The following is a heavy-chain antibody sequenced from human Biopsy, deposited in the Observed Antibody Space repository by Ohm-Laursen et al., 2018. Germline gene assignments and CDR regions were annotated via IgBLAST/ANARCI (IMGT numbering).Heavy chain of an antibody. J-gene: IGHJ1*01. V-gene: IGHV1-2*02. Sequence: ASVKVSCKASGYTFTGQYLHWVRRVPGQGLEWMGWINPHSGTTKFAQDFQGRVTMTRDTPITTAYIELRRLRSDDTAVYYCAKGQDLRGGAEYFQHWGQGALVTVSS. CDR2: INPHSGTT. CDR1: GYTFTGQY. CDR3: AKGQDLRGGAEYFQH. D-gene: IGHD2-15*01.